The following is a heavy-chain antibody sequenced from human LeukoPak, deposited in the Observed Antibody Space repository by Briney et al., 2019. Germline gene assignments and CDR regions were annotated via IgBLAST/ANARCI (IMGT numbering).Heavy chain of an antibody. CDR2: IIPIFGTA. CDR1: GYTFTSYG. D-gene: IGHD3-10*01. Sequence: VASVKVSCKASGYTFTSYGISWVRQAPGQGLEWMGGIIPIFGTANYAQKFQGRVTITADESTSTAYMELSSLRSEDTAVYYCARDSAGKGYWGQGTLVTVSS. V-gene: IGHV1-69*13. CDR3: ARDSAGKGY. J-gene: IGHJ4*02.